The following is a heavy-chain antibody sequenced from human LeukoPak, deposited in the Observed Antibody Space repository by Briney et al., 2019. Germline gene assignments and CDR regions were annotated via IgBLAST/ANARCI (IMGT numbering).Heavy chain of an antibody. J-gene: IGHJ4*02. D-gene: IGHD2-15*01. CDR3: AKARGEQNGGSNY. CDR2: LYSGGNT. V-gene: IGHV3-53*01. Sequence: GGSLRLSCVVSGFTVSSNYMSWVRQAPGKGLEWVSVLYSGGNTHHADSVKGRFTISRDNSKNTLYLQMNSLRAEDTAVYYCAKARGEQNGGSNYWGQGTQVIVSS. CDR1: GFTVSSNY.